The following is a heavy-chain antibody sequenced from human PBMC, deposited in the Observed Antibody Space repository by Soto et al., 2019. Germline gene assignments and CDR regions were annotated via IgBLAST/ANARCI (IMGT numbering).Heavy chain of an antibody. CDR3: ATNGDYYDSSGPKYFHH. V-gene: IGHV4-31*03. J-gene: IGHJ1*01. Sequence: SETLSLTCTVSGGSINTGGYYWNWIRQHPGKGLECIGYIYYSGSTYYNPSLKSRVTISVDTSKNQFSLKLSSVTAADTAVYYCATNGDYYDSSGPKYFHHWGQGTLVTVSS. D-gene: IGHD3-22*01. CDR1: GGSINTGGYY. CDR2: IYYSGST.